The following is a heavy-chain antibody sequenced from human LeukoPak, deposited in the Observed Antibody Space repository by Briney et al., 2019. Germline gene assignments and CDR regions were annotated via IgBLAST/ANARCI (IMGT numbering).Heavy chain of an antibody. CDR1: GFTFSTYS. V-gene: IGHV3-48*01. Sequence: PGGSLRLSCAASGFTFSTYSINWVRQAPGKGLEWVSYISSSSSTKYYADSVKGRFTISRDNAKNSLYLQMNSLRAEDTAVYYCARAEDMAVAGTIWFDPWGQGTLVTVSS. CDR2: ISSSSSTK. J-gene: IGHJ5*02. D-gene: IGHD6-19*01. CDR3: ARAEDMAVAGTIWFDP.